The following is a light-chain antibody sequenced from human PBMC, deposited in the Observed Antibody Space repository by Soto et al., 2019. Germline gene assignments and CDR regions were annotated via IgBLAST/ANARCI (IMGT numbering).Light chain of an antibody. CDR3: QQYGNSPLT. Sequence: TLFTQSPGTLSLSPVEIATLSSMSSQSVRSSYFAWYQQKPGQAPRLLIFGASTRAPGIPDRFSGSGSGTDFTLTISKLEPEDFALFYCQQYGNSPLTFGGGTKVDI. CDR1: QSVRSSY. CDR2: GAS. V-gene: IGKV3-20*01. J-gene: IGKJ4*01.